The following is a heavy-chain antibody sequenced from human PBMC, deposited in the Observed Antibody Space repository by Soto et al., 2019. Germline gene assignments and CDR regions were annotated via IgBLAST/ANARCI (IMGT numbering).Heavy chain of an antibody. CDR3: ARGIRRGSATDY. V-gene: IGHV4-34*01. CDR1: GGSFSGYY. J-gene: IGHJ4*02. Sequence: QVQLQQWGAGLLKPSETLSLTCAVYGGSFSGYYWSWIRQPPGKGLEWIGEINHSGSTNYNPSLKSRVTISVDTSKNQFSLKLSSVTAADTAVYYCARGIRRGSATDYWGQGTLVTVFS. D-gene: IGHD2-2*01. CDR2: INHSGST.